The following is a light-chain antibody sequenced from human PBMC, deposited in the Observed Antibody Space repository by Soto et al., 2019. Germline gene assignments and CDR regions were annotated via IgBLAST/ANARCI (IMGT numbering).Light chain of an antibody. CDR3: QQYGGSPLT. J-gene: IGKJ4*01. Sequence: SPSTFSAFPRERANLSCSPSQSVSSSYLAWYQKKPGQTPRLLIYGASSRDTGIPDRFSGSGSGTDFTLTISRLEPEDFAVYHCQQYGGSPLTFGGGTKVDIK. CDR2: GAS. CDR1: QSVSSSY. V-gene: IGKV3-20*01.